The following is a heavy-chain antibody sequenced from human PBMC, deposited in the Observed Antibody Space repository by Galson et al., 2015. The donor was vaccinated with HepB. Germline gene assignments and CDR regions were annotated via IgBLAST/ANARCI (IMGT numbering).Heavy chain of an antibody. CDR1: GGNFSRYD. J-gene: IGHJ4*02. CDR3: ARDEELLW. CDR2: IAYDGSNR. V-gene: IGHV3-30*04. Sequence: SVKVSCKASGGNFSRYDINWVRQAPGKGLEWVAAIAYDGSNRYYADSVRGRFTISRDRSKNTVYLQLNSLRTEDAAVYYCARDEELLWWGQGTLVTVSS. D-gene: IGHD2-15*01.